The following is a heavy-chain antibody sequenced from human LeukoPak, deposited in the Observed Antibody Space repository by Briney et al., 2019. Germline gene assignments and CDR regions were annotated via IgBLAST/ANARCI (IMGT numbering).Heavy chain of an antibody. CDR2: AYYRSKWYI. D-gene: IGHD3-10*01. CDR1: GDSVSGSPAV. J-gene: IGHJ4*02. CDR3: ARGAVRGGTNFDY. Sequence: SQTLSLTCAISGDSVSGSPAVWNWIRQSPSRGLEWLGRAYYRSKWYIDYPVSVKGRITITPDTSKNQFSLQLNSVTPEDTAVYYCARGAVRGGTNFDYWGQGTLVTVSS. V-gene: IGHV6-1*01.